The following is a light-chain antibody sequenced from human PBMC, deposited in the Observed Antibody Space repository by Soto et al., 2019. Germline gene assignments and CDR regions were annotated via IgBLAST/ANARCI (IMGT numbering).Light chain of an antibody. J-gene: IGKJ1*01. Sequence: DSQMTQSPSTLSASVGDRVTITYRASQIFGTWLAWYQQKPGKAPKVLISDVSNLESGVPSRFGGSGSGTEFTLTISSLQPDDFATYYCQQHNGPFGQGTKVEIK. CDR1: QIFGTW. CDR3: QQHNGP. V-gene: IGKV1-5*01. CDR2: DVS.